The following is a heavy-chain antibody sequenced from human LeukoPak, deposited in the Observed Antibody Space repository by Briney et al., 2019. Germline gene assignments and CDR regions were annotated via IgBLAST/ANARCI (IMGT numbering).Heavy chain of an antibody. D-gene: IGHD2-15*01. J-gene: IGHJ4*02. CDR2: IYYSGST. Sequence: SETLSLTCTVSGGSISSYYWSWIRQPPGNGLEWIGYIYYSGSTNYNPSLKSRVTISVDTSKNQFSLKLSSVTAADTAVYYCARERCSGGSCQMDYWGQGTLVTVSS. CDR1: GGSISSYY. CDR3: ARERCSGGSCQMDY. V-gene: IGHV4-59*01.